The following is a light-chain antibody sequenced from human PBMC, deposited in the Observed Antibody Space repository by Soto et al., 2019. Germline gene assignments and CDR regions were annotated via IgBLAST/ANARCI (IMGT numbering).Light chain of an antibody. V-gene: IGKV3-11*01. CDR1: QSVSSY. Sequence: EIVLTQSPVTLSLSPVDRATLSFRASQSVSSYLAWYQQKPGQAPRLLIYDASNRATGIPARFSGSGSGTDFTLTIDNLQPEDFAIYYCQQRNNWPPITFGQGTRLEIK. J-gene: IGKJ5*01. CDR2: DAS. CDR3: QQRNNWPPIT.